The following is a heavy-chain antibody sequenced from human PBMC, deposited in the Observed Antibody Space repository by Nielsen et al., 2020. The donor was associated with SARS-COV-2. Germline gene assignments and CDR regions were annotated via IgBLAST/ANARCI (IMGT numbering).Heavy chain of an antibody. J-gene: IGHJ4*02. Sequence: ASVKVSCKASGYTFTAYAIHWVRQDPGQRLEWMGWINSDSGNTTYSQKFRGRVTITRDTSASTAYMELSGLSSEDTAVYYCARSRGCSATSCFFDYWGQGALVTVSS. D-gene: IGHD2-2*01. CDR3: ARSRGCSATSCFFDY. CDR2: INSDSGNT. V-gene: IGHV1-3*04. CDR1: GYTFTAYA.